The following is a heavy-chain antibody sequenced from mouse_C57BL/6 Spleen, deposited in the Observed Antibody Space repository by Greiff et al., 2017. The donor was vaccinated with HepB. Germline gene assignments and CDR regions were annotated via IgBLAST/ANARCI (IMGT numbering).Heavy chain of an antibody. CDR2: IYPGDGDT. CDR1: GYAFSSSW. V-gene: IGHV1-82*01. CDR3: ARGGITTVDFDY. D-gene: IGHD1-1*01. J-gene: IGHJ2*01. Sequence: VQLQQSGPELVKPGASVKISCKASGYAFSSSWMNWVKQRPGKGLEWIGRIYPGDGDTNYNGKFKGKATLTADKSSSTAYMQLSSLTSEDSAVYFCARGGITTVDFDYWGQGTTLTVSS.